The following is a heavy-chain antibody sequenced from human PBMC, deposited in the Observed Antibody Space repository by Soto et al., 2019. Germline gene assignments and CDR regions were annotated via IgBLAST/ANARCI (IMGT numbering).Heavy chain of an antibody. CDR3: AGQRWLQLRVRFDY. CDR2: IYNSGST. D-gene: IGHD5-12*01. CDR1: GGSIANYY. V-gene: IGHV4-4*07. Sequence: SETRPLTCTVSGGSIANYYWSWIRQPAGRGLEWIGRIYNSGSTNYNPSLKSRVTMSLDTSKNQFSLNLISVTAADTAVYYCAGQRWLQLRVRFDYWGQGILVTVS. J-gene: IGHJ4*02.